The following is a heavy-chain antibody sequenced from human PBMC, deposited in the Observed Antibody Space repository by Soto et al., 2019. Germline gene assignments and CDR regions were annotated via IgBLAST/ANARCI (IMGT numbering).Heavy chain of an antibody. J-gene: IGHJ5*02. Sequence: SVKVSCKASGYTFTSYGISWVRQAPGQGLEWMGWISAYNGNTNYAQKLQGRVTMTTDTSTSTAYMELRSLRSDDTAVYYCARDTLIVVPGWFDPWGQGTLVTVSS. CDR1: GYTFTSYG. CDR2: ISAYNGNT. CDR3: ARDTLIVVPGWFDP. D-gene: IGHD3-22*01. V-gene: IGHV1-18*01.